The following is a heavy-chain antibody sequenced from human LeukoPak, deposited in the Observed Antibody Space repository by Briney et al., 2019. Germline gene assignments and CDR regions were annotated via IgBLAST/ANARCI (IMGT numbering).Heavy chain of an antibody. CDR2: INSDGSIT. Sequence: GGSLTLPCAASRLTFGRNCMHWVRQAPGKALVWVSHINSDGSITNYADYLKGRFSISRDNAKNTLYLQMSSLRAEDTAVYYCAKIDAYWGQGTLVTVSS. J-gene: IGHJ4*02. CDR1: RLTFGRNC. CDR3: AKIDAY. V-gene: IGHV3-74*01.